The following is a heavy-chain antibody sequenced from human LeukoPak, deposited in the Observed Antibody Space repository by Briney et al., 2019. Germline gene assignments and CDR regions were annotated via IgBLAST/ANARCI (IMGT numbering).Heavy chain of an antibody. V-gene: IGHV1-2*06. CDR1: GQSLTGYF. CDR2: IDPNTGAT. J-gene: IGHJ4*02. D-gene: IGHD3-10*01. CDR3: ARLGLHGSGTYYFFDY. Sequence: ASVKVSCKASGQSLTGYFIHWVRQAPGQGLEWVGRIDPNTGATIYAQNFQGRVTVTSATSISTAYMELSRLTSDDTAVYFCARLGLHGSGTYYFFDYWGQGTLVTVSS.